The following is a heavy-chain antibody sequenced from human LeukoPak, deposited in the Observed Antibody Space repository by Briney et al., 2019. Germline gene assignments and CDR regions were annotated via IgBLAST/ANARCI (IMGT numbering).Heavy chain of an antibody. CDR3: ARGAIVVVPAASKTLDP. Sequence: SETLSLTCAVYGGSFSGYYWSWIRQPPGKGLEWIGEINHSGSTNYNPSLKSRVTISVDTSKNQFSLKLSSVTAADTAVYYCARGAIVVVPAASKTLDPWGQGTLVTVSS. CDR2: INHSGST. V-gene: IGHV4-34*01. CDR1: GGSFSGYY. D-gene: IGHD2-2*01. J-gene: IGHJ5*02.